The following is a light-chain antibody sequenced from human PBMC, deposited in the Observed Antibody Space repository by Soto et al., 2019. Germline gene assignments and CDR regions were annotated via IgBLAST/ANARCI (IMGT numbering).Light chain of an antibody. J-gene: IGLJ1*01. Sequence: QSALTQPASVSGSPGQSIAISCTGTSSDAGSHNHVSWYQQYPGKAPKLIIYEVTNRPSGVSARFSGSKFGSTASLTISGLQAEDEGEYYCNSLSAAGSSYVFGPGTKLTVL. CDR1: SSDAGSHNH. CDR3: NSLSAAGSSYV. V-gene: IGLV2-14*01. CDR2: EVT.